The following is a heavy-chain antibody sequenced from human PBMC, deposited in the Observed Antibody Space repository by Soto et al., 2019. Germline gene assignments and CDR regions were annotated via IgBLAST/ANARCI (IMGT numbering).Heavy chain of an antibody. CDR1: GFMFDTSW. Sequence: GGSLRLSCVASGFMFDTSWMTWVRQAPGKGLEWVASIKQDGSEKYYVDSVEGRFTISRDNAKNSVYLQMNSLRAEDTGLYYCARGSGVYFEAWGQGTRVTVSS. J-gene: IGHJ4*02. D-gene: IGHD3-10*01. CDR3: ARGSGVYFEA. CDR2: IKQDGSEK. V-gene: IGHV3-7*03.